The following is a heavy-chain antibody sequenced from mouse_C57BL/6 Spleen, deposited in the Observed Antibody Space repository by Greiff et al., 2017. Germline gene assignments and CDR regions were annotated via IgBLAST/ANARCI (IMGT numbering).Heavy chain of an antibody. J-gene: IGHJ2*01. D-gene: IGHD1-1*01. CDR2: IYPRSGNT. V-gene: IGHV1-81*01. Sequence: QVQLKQSGAELARPGASVKLSCKASGYTFTSYGISWVKQRTGQGLEWIGEIYPRSGNTYYNEKFKGKATLTADKSSSTAYMELRSLTSEDSAVYFCARDYYYYGSSPYYFDYWGQGTTLTVSS. CDR1: GYTFTSYG. CDR3: ARDYYYYGSSPYYFDY.